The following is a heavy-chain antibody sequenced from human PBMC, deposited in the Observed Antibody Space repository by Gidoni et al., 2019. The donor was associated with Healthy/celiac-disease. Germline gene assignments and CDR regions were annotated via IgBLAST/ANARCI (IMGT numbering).Heavy chain of an antibody. Sequence: QVQLVQSGAEVKTPGSSLKVSCNASGCTFRSYSISCDRQAPGQGLDWMRMIIPILGIANYAQKCQGRVTITADKSTSTAYMELSSLRSEDTAVYYCAREGGYRCYDLPPYYVDDWGQGTLVTVSS. CDR3: AREGGYRCYDLPPYYVDD. V-gene: IGHV1-69*04. D-gene: IGHD5-12*01. CDR2: IIPILGIA. CDR1: GCTFRSYS. J-gene: IGHJ4*02.